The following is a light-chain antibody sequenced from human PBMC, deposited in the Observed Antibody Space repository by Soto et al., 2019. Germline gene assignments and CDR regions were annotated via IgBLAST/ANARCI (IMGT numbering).Light chain of an antibody. CDR3: QSYDSSLSAVV. J-gene: IGLJ2*01. CDR1: SSNIGAGYD. V-gene: IGLV1-40*01. Sequence: QSVLTQPPSVSGAPGQRVTISCTGSSSNIGAGYDVHWYQQLPGTAPKLLVYGNSNRPSGVPDRFSCSKSGTSASLAITGLQAEDEADYYCQSYDSSLSAVVFGGGTQVTVL. CDR2: GNS.